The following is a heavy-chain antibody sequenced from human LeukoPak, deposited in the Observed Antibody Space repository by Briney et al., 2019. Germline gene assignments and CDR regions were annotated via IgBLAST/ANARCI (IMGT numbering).Heavy chain of an antibody. CDR2: INPSGGST. J-gene: IGHJ3*02. CDR3: AREGYGDPRRFDI. Sequence: ASVKVPCKASGYTFTSYYMHWVRQAPGQGLEWMGIINPSGGSTSYAQKFQGRVTMTRDTSTSTVYMELSSLRSEDTAVYYCAREGYGDPRRFDIWGQGTMVTVSS. D-gene: IGHD4-17*01. V-gene: IGHV1-46*01. CDR1: GYTFTSYY.